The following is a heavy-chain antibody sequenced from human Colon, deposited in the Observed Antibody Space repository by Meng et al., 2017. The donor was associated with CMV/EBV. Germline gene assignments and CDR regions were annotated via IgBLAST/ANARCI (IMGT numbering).Heavy chain of an antibody. CDR1: GFTFSSYS. CDR3: ARLGGVPAALLL. Sequence: GESLKISCAASGFTFSSYSMNWVRQAPGKGLEWIASISPSNDYIYFADSVKGRFTISRDNAKNSLYLQMNSLTAEDTAVYYCARLGGVPAALLLWGQGTTVTVSS. D-gene: IGHD2-2*01. CDR2: ISPSNDYI. V-gene: IGHV3-21*01. J-gene: IGHJ6*02.